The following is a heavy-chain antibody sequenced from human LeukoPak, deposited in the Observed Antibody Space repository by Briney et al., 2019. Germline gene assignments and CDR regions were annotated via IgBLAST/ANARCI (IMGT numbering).Heavy chain of an antibody. CDR1: GYTFTSYD. V-gene: IGHV1-8*01. CDR2: MNPNSGNT. CDR3: ARKDNILTGYYQYNWFDP. D-gene: IGHD3-9*01. J-gene: IGHJ5*02. Sequence: ASVKVSCKASGYTFTSYDINWVRQAPGQGLEWMGWMNPNSGNTGYAQKFQGRVTMTRNTSISTAYMELSSLRSEDTAVYYCARKDNILTGYYQYNWFDPWGQGTLVTVSS.